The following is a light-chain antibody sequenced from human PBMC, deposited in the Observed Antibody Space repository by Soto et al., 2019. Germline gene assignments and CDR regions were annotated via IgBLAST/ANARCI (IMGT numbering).Light chain of an antibody. J-gene: IGKJ2*01. Sequence: ENVLTQSPGTLSLSPGERATLSCRASQSVTSNFLAWYQQKPGQAPRLLIYGASTRAAGVPDRFSGSGSGTDFTLTITRLEHEDYAVYYCKQYGRSPLLYTFGQGTKLGVK. CDR2: GAS. V-gene: IGKV3-20*01. CDR3: KQYGRSPLLYT. CDR1: QSVTSNF.